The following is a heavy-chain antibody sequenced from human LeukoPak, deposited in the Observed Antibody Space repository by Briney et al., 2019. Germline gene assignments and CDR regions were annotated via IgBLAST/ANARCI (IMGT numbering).Heavy chain of an antibody. J-gene: IGHJ4*02. CDR1: GGSISNSNYY. D-gene: IGHD2-2*01. V-gene: IGHV4-39*07. Sequence: SSETLSLTCIVSGGSISNSNYYWGWIRQPPGKGLEWIGTIYYSGSTYYNPSLKSRVTISVDTSKNQFSLKLTSVTAADTAVYYCATVVGYCSSTACRRKIYYFDHWGQGTLLTISS. CDR3: ATVVGYCSSTACRRKIYYFDH. CDR2: IYYSGST.